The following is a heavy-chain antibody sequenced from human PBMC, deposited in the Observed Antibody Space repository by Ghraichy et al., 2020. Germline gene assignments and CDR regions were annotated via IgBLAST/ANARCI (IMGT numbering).Heavy chain of an antibody. D-gene: IGHD6-19*01. V-gene: IGHV3-30*04. CDR2: ISYDGSNK. Sequence: GGSLRLSCAASGFTFSSYAMHWVRQAPGKGLEWVAVISYDGSNKYYADSVKGRFTISRDNSKNTLYLQMNSLRAEDTAVYYCARAPYSIGWIDHYYYYYGMDVWGQGTTVTGSS. J-gene: IGHJ6*02. CDR1: GFTFSSYA. CDR3: ARAPYSIGWIDHYYYYYGMDV.